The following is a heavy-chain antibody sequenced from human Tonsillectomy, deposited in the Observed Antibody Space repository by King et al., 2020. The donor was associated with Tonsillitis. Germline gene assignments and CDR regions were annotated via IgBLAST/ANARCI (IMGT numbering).Heavy chain of an antibody. CDR1: GFTFSSYA. CDR3: AKEIVGATTWYYGMDV. CDR2: ISGSGGCT. Sequence: VQLVESGGGLVQPGGSLRLSCAASGFTFSSYAMSWVRQAPGKGLEWVSAISGSGGCTYYADSVKGRFTIARDNSKNTLYLQMKRLRAEDTAVYYCAKEIVGATTWYYGMDVWGQGTTVTVSS. J-gene: IGHJ6*02. D-gene: IGHD1-26*01. V-gene: IGHV3-23*04.